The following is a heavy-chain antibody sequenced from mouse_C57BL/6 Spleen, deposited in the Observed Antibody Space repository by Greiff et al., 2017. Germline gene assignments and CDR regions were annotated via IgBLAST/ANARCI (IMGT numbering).Heavy chain of an antibody. D-gene: IGHD2-1*01. Sequence: QVQLQQPGAELVKPGASVKLSCKASGYTFTSYSMHWVNQRPGQGLEWIGMIHTNSGSTNYTEKFKSKATLTVDKSSSTAYMQLSSRTSEDSAVYYCARDGNRCAYWGQGTLVTVSS. J-gene: IGHJ3*01. V-gene: IGHV1-64*01. CDR2: IHTNSGST. CDR1: GYTFTSYS. CDR3: ARDGNRCAY.